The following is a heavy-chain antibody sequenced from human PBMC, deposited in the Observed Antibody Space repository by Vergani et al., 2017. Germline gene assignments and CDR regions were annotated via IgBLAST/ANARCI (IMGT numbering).Heavy chain of an antibody. V-gene: IGHV4-4*03. D-gene: IGHD3-3*01. CDR2: IYQSGST. CDR3: ARAPIGSTIFGVVIIRFAFDI. Sequence: QVQLQESGPGLVKPPGTLSLTCAVSGGSISSSDWWSWVRQPPGKGLEWIGQIYQSGSTNYNPSLKSRVTISVDKSKNQFSLKLSSVTAADTAVYYCARAPIGSTIFGVVIIRFAFDIWGQGTMVTVSS. CDR1: GGSISSSDW. J-gene: IGHJ3*02.